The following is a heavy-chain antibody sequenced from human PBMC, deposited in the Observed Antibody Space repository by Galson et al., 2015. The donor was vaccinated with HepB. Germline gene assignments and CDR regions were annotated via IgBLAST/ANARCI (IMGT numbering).Heavy chain of an antibody. Sequence: SLRLSCAASGFTFSNYGMHWVRQAPGKGLEWVAVTSYDGTKEYYGDSVRGRFTISRDNSKNTLYLQMNSLRAEDTAVYYCAKDRVASGFYGDFHYWGQGPLVTVSS. D-gene: IGHD3-22*01. CDR3: AKDRVASGFYGDFHY. CDR1: GFTFSNYG. J-gene: IGHJ4*02. CDR2: TSYDGTKE. V-gene: IGHV3-30*18.